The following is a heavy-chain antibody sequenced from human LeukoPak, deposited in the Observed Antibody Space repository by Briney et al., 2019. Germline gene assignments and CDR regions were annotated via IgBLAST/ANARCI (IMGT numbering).Heavy chain of an antibody. Sequence: GGSLRLSCAASGFTFDDHGMIWVRQAPGKGLEWVTGIDWNGGSPRYADSVRGRFTISRDNAKNFLYLQMNSLRAEDTAVYYCARSTYYGSGSPADYYFDYWGQGTLVTVSS. J-gene: IGHJ4*02. CDR1: GFTFDDHG. V-gene: IGHV3-20*04. CDR2: IDWNGGSP. CDR3: ARSTYYGSGSPADYYFDY. D-gene: IGHD3-10*01.